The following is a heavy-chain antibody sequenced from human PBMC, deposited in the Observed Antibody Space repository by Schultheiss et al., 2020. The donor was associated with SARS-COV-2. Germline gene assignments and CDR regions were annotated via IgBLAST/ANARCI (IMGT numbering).Heavy chain of an antibody. V-gene: IGHV4-39*01. CDR1: GGSISSGSYY. CDR2: IYYSGST. CDR3: ARHGPYSSSPDAFDI. D-gene: IGHD6-6*01. J-gene: IGHJ3*02. Sequence: SETLSLTCTVSGGSISSGSYYWGWIRQPPGKGLEWIGSIYYSGSTYYNPSLRSRVTISADTSKNQFSLKLSSVTAADTAVYYCARHGPYSSSPDAFDIWGQGTMVTVSS.